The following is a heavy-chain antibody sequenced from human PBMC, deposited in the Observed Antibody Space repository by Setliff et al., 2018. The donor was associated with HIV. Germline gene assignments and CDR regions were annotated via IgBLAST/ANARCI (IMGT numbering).Heavy chain of an antibody. CDR2: VYNSGSA. CDR1: GGSINGGTYY. J-gene: IGHJ2*01. CDR3: ARGAEYPNWYFDL. Sequence: ASETLSLTCTVSGGSINGGTYYWSWIRQPAGKGLEWIGRVYNSGSANYNPSLTSRVTMSVDTSKNQFSLNLNSLTAADTAIYYCARGAEYPNWYFDLWGRGTLVTVSS. V-gene: IGHV4-61*02.